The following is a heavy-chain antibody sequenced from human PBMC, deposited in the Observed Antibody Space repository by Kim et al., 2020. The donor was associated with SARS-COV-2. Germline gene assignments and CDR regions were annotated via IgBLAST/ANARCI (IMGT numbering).Heavy chain of an antibody. D-gene: IGHD1-26*01. Sequence: GSLRLSCAASGYTFSAYWMHWVRQVPGKGLVWVSRTNEDGSITNHADSVKGRFTISRDNAKNTLYLQMNSLRAEDTALYFCTRDIGGRYAYWGQGTLVTVSS. J-gene: IGHJ4*02. CDR1: GYTFSAYW. CDR2: TNEDGSIT. CDR3: TRDIGGRYAY. V-gene: IGHV3-74*01.